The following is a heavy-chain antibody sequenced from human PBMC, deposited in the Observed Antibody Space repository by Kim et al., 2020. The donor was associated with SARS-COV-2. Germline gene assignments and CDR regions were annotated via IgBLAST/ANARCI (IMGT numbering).Heavy chain of an antibody. J-gene: IGHJ4*02. D-gene: IGHD5-18*01. Sequence: DSVKGRFTISRDNAKNSLYLQMNSLRAEDTAVYHCARGGYSYGYNRYYFDYWGQGTLVTVSS. V-gene: IGHV3-11*04. CDR3: ARGGYSYGYNRYYFDY.